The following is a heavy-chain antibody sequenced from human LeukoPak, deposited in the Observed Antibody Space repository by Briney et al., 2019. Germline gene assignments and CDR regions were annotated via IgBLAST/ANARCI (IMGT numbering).Heavy chain of an antibody. CDR3: ARDMEVAGTSIDY. CDR1: GFTFSSYG. D-gene: IGHD6-19*01. V-gene: IGHV3-33*01. Sequence: PGGSLRLSCAAPGFTFSSYGMHWVRQAPGKGLEWVAVIWYDGSNKYYADSVKGRFTISRDNSKNTLYLQMNSLRAEDTAVYYCARDMEVAGTSIDYWGQGTLVTVSS. J-gene: IGHJ4*02. CDR2: IWYDGSNK.